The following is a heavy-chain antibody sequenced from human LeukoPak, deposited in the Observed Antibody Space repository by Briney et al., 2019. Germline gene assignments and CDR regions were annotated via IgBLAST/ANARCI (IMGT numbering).Heavy chain of an antibody. CDR2: IIPIFGTA. Sequence: ASVKVSCKASGGTFSSYAISWVRQAPGQGLEWMGGIIPIFGTANYAQKFQGRVTMTRDTSTSTVYMELSSLRSEDTAVYYCARFSLNGGYIVGATTIDYWGQGTLVTVSS. V-gene: IGHV1-69*05. CDR1: GGTFSSYA. CDR3: ARFSLNGGYIVGATTIDY. D-gene: IGHD1-26*01. J-gene: IGHJ4*02.